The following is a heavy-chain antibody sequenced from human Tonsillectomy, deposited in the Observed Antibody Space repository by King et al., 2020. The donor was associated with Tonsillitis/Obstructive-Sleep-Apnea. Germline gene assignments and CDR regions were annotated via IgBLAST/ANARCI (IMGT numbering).Heavy chain of an antibody. CDR2: IYSGGTT. J-gene: IGHJ4*02. CDR1: GFTVYSND. V-gene: IGHV3-53*01. Sequence: VQLVESGGGLIQPGGSLRLSCAASGFTVYSNDMSWVRQAPGKGLEWVSVIYSGGTTYYADFVKGRFTISRDNSNNTVFLQMNSLRAEDTAVYYCASDQGYSGYAIDYWGQGTLVTVSA. D-gene: IGHD5-12*01. CDR3: ASDQGYSGYAIDY.